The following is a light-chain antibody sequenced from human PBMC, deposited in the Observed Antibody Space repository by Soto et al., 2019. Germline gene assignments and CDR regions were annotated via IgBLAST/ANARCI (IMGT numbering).Light chain of an antibody. CDR1: QSISSW. J-gene: IGKJ1*01. V-gene: IGKV1-5*01. Sequence: DIQMTQSPSTLSASVGDRVTITCRASQSISSWLAWYQQKPGKAPKLLIYDASSLEGGVPSRFSGSGSGTEFTLTISSLQPDDFATYYCQQYNTDSWTFGQGTKVDIK. CDR3: QQYNTDSWT. CDR2: DAS.